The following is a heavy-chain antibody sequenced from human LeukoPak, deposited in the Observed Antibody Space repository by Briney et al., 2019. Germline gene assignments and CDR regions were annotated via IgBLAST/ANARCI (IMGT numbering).Heavy chain of an antibody. CDR3: ARDGPTAAPFDY. CDR1: GYRFTSYD. Sequence: ASVKVSCKASGYRFTSYDMHWVRQAPGQGLEWMGIINPSGGSTSYAQRFQGRVAMTRDTSTTTVYMKVNSLTSEDTAVYFCARDGPTAAPFDYWGQGTLVTVSS. D-gene: IGHD2-2*01. J-gene: IGHJ4*02. CDR2: INPSGGST. V-gene: IGHV1-46*01.